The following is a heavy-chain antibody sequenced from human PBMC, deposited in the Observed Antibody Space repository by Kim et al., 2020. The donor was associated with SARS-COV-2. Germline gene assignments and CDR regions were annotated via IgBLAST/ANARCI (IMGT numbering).Heavy chain of an antibody. Sequence: ASVKVSCKASGYTFTSYGISWVRQAPGQGLEWMGWISAYNGNTNYAQKLQGRVTMTTDTSTSTAYMELRSLRSDDTAVYYCARDWAGTYYYDSSCYYCVFDYWGQGTLVTVSS. CDR2: ISAYNGNT. D-gene: IGHD3-22*01. CDR1: GYTFTSYG. V-gene: IGHV1-18*01. J-gene: IGHJ4*02. CDR3: ARDWAGTYYYDSSCYYCVFDY.